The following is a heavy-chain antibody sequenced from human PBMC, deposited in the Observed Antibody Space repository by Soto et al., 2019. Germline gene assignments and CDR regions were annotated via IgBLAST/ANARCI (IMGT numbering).Heavy chain of an antibody. D-gene: IGHD3-22*01. Sequence: QVQLVESGGGVVQPGRSLRLSCAASGFTFSSYGMHWVRQAPGKGLEWVAVISYDGSNKYYADSVKGRFTISRDNSKNTLYLQMNSLRAEDTAVYYCAKLWYYYDSSGYFFSDADYWGQGTLVTVSS. J-gene: IGHJ4*02. CDR2: ISYDGSNK. V-gene: IGHV3-30*18. CDR3: AKLWYYYDSSGYFFSDADY. CDR1: GFTFSSYG.